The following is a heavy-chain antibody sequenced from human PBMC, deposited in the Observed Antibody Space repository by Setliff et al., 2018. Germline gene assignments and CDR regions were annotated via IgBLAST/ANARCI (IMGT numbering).Heavy chain of an antibody. Sequence: GGSLRLSCAASGFSFSNTWMNWVRQAPGKGLEWVGRIKSITDGGTTDYAAPVKGRFTISRDDSKNTLYLQMNNLKTEDTAVYYCTRNTPDDYWGQGTLVTVSS. CDR1: GFSFSNTW. CDR2: IKSITDGGTT. CDR3: TRNTPDDY. J-gene: IGHJ4*02. V-gene: IGHV3-15*01.